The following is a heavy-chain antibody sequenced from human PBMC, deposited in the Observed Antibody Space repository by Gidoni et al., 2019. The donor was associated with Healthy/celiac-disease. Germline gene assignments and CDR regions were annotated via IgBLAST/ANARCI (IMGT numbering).Heavy chain of an antibody. V-gene: IGHV1-18*01. D-gene: IGHD3-3*01. CDR3: ARENYDFWSGYRIDY. J-gene: IGHJ4*02. CDR2: ISADNGNT. CDR1: GYTFTSYG. Sequence: QVQLVQSGADVKKPGASVKVSCKASGYTFTSYGISWVRQAPGQGLEWMEWISADNGNTNYAQKLQGRVTMTTDTSTSTAYMELRSLRSDDTAVYYCARENYDFWSGYRIDYWGQGTLVTVSS.